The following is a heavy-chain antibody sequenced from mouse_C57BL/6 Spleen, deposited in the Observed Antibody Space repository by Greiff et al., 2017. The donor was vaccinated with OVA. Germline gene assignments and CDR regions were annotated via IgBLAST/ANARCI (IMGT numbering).Heavy chain of an antibody. CDR1: GYTFPSYG. Sequence: QVQLQQPGAELVMPGASVKMSCKASGYTFPSYGMHWVKQRPGQGLEWIGEIDPSDSYTNYNQQFTGKSTLTVDKSSSTAYRQLSSLTSENSAVYYCARGSYYSNYGWFAYGGQGTLVTVSA. CDR3: ARGSYYSNYGWFAY. V-gene: IGHV1-69*01. J-gene: IGHJ3*01. D-gene: IGHD2-5*01. CDR2: IDPSDSYT.